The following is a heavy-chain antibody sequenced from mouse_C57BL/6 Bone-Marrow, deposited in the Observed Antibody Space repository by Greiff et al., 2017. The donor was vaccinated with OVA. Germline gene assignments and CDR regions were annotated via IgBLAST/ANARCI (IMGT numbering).Heavy chain of an antibody. CDR2: IYPRSGNT. Sequence: VQLQQSGAELARPGASVKLSCKASGYTFTSYGISWVKQSTGQGLEWIGEIYPRSGNTYYNEKFKGKATLTADKSSSTAYMELRSLTSEDSAVYFGARSPHYYGSSYVFAYWGQGTLVTVSA. CDR1: GYTFTSYG. J-gene: IGHJ3*01. CDR3: ARSPHYYGSSYVFAY. V-gene: IGHV1-81*01. D-gene: IGHD1-1*01.